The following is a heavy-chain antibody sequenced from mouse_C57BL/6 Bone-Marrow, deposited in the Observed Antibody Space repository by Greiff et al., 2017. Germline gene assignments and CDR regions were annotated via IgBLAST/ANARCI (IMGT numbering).Heavy chain of an antibody. CDR1: GFTFSDFY. Sequence: EVKLVESGGGLVQPGRSLRLSCATSGFTFSDFYMEWVRQAPGKGLEWIAASRNKANDYTTEYSASVKGRFIVSRDTSPSILYLQMNALRAEDTAMFYYARDAERGYIDVWGTGTTVTVSS. CDR2: SRNKANDYTT. CDR3: ARDAERGYIDV. J-gene: IGHJ1*03. V-gene: IGHV7-1*01.